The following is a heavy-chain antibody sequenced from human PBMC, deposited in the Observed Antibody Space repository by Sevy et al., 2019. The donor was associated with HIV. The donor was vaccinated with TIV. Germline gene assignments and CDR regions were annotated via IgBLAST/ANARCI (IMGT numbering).Heavy chain of an antibody. J-gene: IGHJ6*02. D-gene: IGHD2-15*01. CDR3: ARDRGGGDCSGGSCYFDYSYYYGMDV. CDR1: GDSISGYY. Sequence: SETLSLTCTVSGDSISGYYRNWIRQPAGKGLEWIGRVFSSGTTNYNPSLKSRVTMSIDTSKNQFSLRLRSVTAADSAVYYCARDRGGGDCSGGSCYFDYSYYYGMDVWGQGTTVTVSS. V-gene: IGHV4-4*07. CDR2: VFSSGTT.